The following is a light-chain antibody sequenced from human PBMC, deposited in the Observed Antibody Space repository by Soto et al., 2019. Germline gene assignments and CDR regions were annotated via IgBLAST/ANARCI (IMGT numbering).Light chain of an antibody. CDR3: SSYTTSSFVI. CDR2: DVG. CDR1: SSDIGYYKY. Sequence: QSALTQPASVSGSPGQSVTISCTGTSSDIGYYKYVCWYQQHPGKAPKLIIYDVGDRPSGISDRFSGSKSGNTASLTISGLQAEDEADYYCSSYTTSSFVIFGGGTKLTVL. J-gene: IGLJ2*01. V-gene: IGLV2-14*01.